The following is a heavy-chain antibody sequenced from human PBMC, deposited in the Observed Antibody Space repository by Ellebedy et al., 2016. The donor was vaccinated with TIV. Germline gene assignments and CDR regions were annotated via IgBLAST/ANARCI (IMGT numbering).Heavy chain of an antibody. D-gene: IGHD5-12*01. J-gene: IGHJ6*02. Sequence: AASVKVSCKASGYTFTSYGISWVRQAPGQGLEWMGWISAYNGNTNYAQKLQGRVTMTTDTSTSTAYMELRSLRSDDTAVYYCARGWGGYDSYYYYGMDVWGQGTTVTVSS. CDR3: ARGWGGYDSYYYYGMDV. V-gene: IGHV1-18*01. CDR2: ISAYNGNT. CDR1: GYTFTSYG.